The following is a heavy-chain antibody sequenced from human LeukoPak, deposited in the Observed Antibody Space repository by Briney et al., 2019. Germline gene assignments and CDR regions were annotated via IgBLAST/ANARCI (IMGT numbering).Heavy chain of an antibody. Sequence: SQTLSLTCTVSGGSISSGDYYWSWIRQPPGKGLEWIGYIYYSGSTYYNPSLKSRVTISVDTSKNQFSLKLSSVTAADTAVYYCARALVGTVKGDAFDIWGQGTMVTVSS. J-gene: IGHJ3*02. D-gene: IGHD4-23*01. CDR2: IYYSGST. V-gene: IGHV4-30-4*01. CDR1: GGSISSGDYY. CDR3: ARALVGTVKGDAFDI.